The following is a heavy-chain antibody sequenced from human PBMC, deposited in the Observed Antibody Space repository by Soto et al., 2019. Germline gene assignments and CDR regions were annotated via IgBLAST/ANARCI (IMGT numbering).Heavy chain of an antibody. CDR1: GFTFSSYW. D-gene: IGHD4-17*01. CDR2: IKEDGSEE. V-gene: IGHV3-7*01. CDR3: ARGRYTVTTRWCFDY. Sequence: PGGSLRLSCAASGFTFSSYWMTWVRQAPGKGLEWVANIKEDGSEEYYVDSVKGRFTISRDNAKNSLYLQMNSLRAEDTAVYYCARGRYTVTTRWCFDYWGQGTLVTVSS. J-gene: IGHJ4*02.